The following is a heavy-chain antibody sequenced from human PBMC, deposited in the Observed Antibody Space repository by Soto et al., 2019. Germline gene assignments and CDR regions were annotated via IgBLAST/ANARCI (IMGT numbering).Heavy chain of an antibody. CDR3: ARVFSRGYYYYGMDV. CDR2: INPNSGGT. V-gene: IGHV1-2*04. CDR1: GYTFTGYY. D-gene: IGHD3-10*01. Sequence: ASVKVSCKASGYTFTGYYMHWVRQAPGQGLEWMGWINPNSGGTNYAQKFQGWVTMTGDTSISTAYMELSRLRSDDTAVYYCARVFSRGYYYYGMDVWGQGTTVTVSS. J-gene: IGHJ6*02.